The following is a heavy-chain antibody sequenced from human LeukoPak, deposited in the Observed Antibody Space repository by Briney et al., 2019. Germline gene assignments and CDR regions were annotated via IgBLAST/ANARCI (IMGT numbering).Heavy chain of an antibody. CDR2: INTNTGNP. CDR1: GYTFTSYA. D-gene: IGHD5-12*01. CDR3: ARSGYDFAYYYYGMDV. J-gene: IGHJ6*02. Sequence: ASVKVSCKASGYTFTSYAMNWVRQAPGQGLEWMGWINTNTGNPTYAQGFTGRFVFSLDTSVSTAYLQISSLKAEDTAVYYCARSGYDFAYYYYGMDVWGQGTLVTVSS. V-gene: IGHV7-4-1*02.